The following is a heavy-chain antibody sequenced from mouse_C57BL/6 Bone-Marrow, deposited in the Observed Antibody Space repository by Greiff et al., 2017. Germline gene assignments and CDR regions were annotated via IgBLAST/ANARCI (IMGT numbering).Heavy chain of an antibody. J-gene: IGHJ2*01. Sequence: EVQGVESGGGLVQPGGSLSLSCAASGFTFTDYYMSWVRQPPGKALEWLGFIRNKANGSTTEYNAPVKGRFTITRDKYQSIIYLQMNALRAEDRATYYCERYGRLRRGYYFDYWGQGTTLTVSS. CDR1: GFTFTDYY. CDR2: IRNKANGSTT. CDR3: ERYGRLRRGYYFDY. D-gene: IGHD2-4*01. V-gene: IGHV7-3*01.